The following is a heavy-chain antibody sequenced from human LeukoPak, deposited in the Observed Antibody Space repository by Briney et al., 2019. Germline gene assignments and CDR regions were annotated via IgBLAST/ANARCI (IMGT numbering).Heavy chain of an antibody. Sequence: GGSLRLSCVTSGFNFSDSRMTWVRQAPGKGLQWVANVNRDGTEKHFLDSVEGRFTISRDNAMKSLYLQMSSLRPQDTAVYFCVRGDWYFESWGQGALVTVSS. CDR1: GFNFSDSR. CDR3: VRGDWYFES. CDR2: VNRDGTEK. J-gene: IGHJ4*02. D-gene: IGHD2-21*01. V-gene: IGHV3-7*04.